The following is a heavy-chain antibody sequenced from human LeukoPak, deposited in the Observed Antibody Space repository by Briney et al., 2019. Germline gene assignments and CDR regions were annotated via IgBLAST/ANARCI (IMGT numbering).Heavy chain of an antibody. CDR2: ISSSGSTI. Sequence: GGSLRLSCAASGFTFSSYEMNWVRQAPGKGLEWVSYISSSGSTIYYADSVKGRFTISRDNAKNSLHLQMNSLRAEDTAVYYCASNWYAWGEFDPWGRGTLVTVSS. V-gene: IGHV3-48*03. CDR1: GFTFSSYE. D-gene: IGHD1-1*01. J-gene: IGHJ5*02. CDR3: ASNWYAWGEFDP.